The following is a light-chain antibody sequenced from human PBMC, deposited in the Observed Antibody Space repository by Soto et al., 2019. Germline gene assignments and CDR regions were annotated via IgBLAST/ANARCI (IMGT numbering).Light chain of an antibody. V-gene: IGLV1-51*01. CDR2: NNN. CDR1: SSNIGNNY. Sequence: QSVLTQPPSVSAAPGQKVAISCSGSSSNIGNNYVSWYQQLPGTAPKLLIYNNNKRPSGIPDRFSGSKSGTSATLGITGLQTGDDADYYCGTWDSSLSAYVFGTGTNVTXL. J-gene: IGLJ1*01. CDR3: GTWDSSLSAYV.